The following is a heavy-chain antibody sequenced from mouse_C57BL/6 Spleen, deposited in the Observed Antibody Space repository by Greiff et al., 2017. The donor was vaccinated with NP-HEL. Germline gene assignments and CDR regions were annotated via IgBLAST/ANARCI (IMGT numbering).Heavy chain of an antibody. V-gene: IGHV5-4*03. CDR3: ARRSGYYYGSMYYYAMDY. J-gene: IGHJ4*01. CDR2: ISDGGSYT. D-gene: IGHD1-1*01. Sequence: VQRVESGGGLVKPGGSLKLSCAASGFTFSSSAMSWVRQTPEKRLEWVATISDGGSYTYYPDNVKGRFTISRDNAKTNLYRQMSHLKSEDTAMYYCARRSGYYYGSMYYYAMDYWGQGTSVTVSS. CDR1: GFTFSSSA.